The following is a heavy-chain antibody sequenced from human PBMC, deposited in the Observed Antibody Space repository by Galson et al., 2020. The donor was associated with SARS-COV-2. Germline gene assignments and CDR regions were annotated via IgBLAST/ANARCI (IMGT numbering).Heavy chain of an antibody. J-gene: IGHJ3*02. Sequence: SETLSLTCPVSGDSIRTSSYYWCWIRQTPGKGQDWIGSIIYSGTTYYNPSLKTRVTIFVDRSKNQFSLKLNSVTAADTAVYYCARPHQRLIYRWNVLDFHAFDIWGPGTLVTVSS. CDR1: GDSIRTSSYY. CDR2: IIYSGTT. CDR3: ARPHQRLIYRWNVLDFHAFDI. D-gene: IGHD1-1*01. V-gene: IGHV4-39*01.